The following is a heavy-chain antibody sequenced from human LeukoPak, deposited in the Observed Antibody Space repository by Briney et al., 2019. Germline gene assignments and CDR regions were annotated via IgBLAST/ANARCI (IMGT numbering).Heavy chain of an antibody. V-gene: IGHV3-74*01. Sequence: GGSLRLSCAASKFTFSSYWMHWVRQAPGKGLVWVSRINPDGSTTNYADSVKGRFTISRDNAKNTLYLQMNSLRAEDTAVYYCARALLGSWDWFAPGGQGPLVTVSS. CDR2: INPDGSTT. CDR3: ARALLGSWDWFAP. CDR1: KFTFSSYW. D-gene: IGHD3-10*01. J-gene: IGHJ5*02.